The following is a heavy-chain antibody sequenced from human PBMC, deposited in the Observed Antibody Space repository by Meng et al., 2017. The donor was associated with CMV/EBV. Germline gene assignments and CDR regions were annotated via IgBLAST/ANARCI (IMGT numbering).Heavy chain of an antibody. D-gene: IGHD2-15*01. Sequence: GGSLRLSCAASGFTFSSYSMNWVRQAPGKGLEWVSSISSSSSYIYYADSVKGRFTISRDNAKNSLYLQMNSLRAEDTAVYYCASKGYCSGGSCYSTYYYGMDVWGQGTTVTVSS. V-gene: IGHV3-21*01. CDR2: ISSSSSYI. CDR1: GFTFSSYS. J-gene: IGHJ6*02. CDR3: ASKGYCSGGSCYSTYYYGMDV.